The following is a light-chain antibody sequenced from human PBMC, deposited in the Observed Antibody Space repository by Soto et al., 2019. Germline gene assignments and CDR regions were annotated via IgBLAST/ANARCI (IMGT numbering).Light chain of an antibody. CDR1: HSVSSS. CDR2: GAS. V-gene: IGKV3D-15*01. CDR3: QKYHIWPQRT. J-gene: IGKJ1*01. Sequence: EGVMPPSXATLSVSPGERSPLYVRASHSVSSSLAWYQQTPGQAHRLIIYGASSRATGIPDRFSGSGSGTEFTLTISRLKSEDFAVYYCQKYHIWPQRTSGQGNKVDI.